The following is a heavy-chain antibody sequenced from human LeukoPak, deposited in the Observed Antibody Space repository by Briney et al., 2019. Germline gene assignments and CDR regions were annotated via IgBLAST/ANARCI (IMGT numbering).Heavy chain of an antibody. V-gene: IGHV3-23*01. D-gene: IGHD3-22*01. CDR3: AKGYYDSSGYYVDY. J-gene: IGHJ4*02. CDR2: ISGSGGST. CDR1: GFTFSSYA. Sequence: GGSLRLSCAASGFTFSSYAVSWVRQAPGKGLEWVSAISGSGGSTYYADSVKGRFTISRDNSKNTLCLQMNSLRAEDTAVYYCAKGYYDSSGYYVDYWGQGTLVTVSS.